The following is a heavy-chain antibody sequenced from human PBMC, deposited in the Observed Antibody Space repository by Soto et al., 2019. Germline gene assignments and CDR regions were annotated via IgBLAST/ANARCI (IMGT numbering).Heavy chain of an antibody. CDR2: VSAYNGYT. D-gene: IGHD3-3*01. J-gene: IGHJ6*02. CDR3: AIDHDFWSGSVPLDV. CDR1: GYTFTTFG. V-gene: IGHV1-18*01. Sequence: ASVKVSCKASGYTFTTFGISWVRQAPGQGLEWMGWVSAYNGYTNYAQKLQGKVTMTTDTSTSTAYMELRSLRSDDTAVYYCAIDHDFWSGSVPLDVWGQGTKVTVSS.